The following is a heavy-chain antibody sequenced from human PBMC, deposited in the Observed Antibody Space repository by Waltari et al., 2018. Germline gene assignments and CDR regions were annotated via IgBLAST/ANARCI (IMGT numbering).Heavy chain of an antibody. CDR1: GFTFSSYS. Sequence: EVQLVESGGGLVKPGGSLRLSCAASGFTFSSYSMNWVRTAPGKGLEWVSSISSSSSYIYYADSVKGRFTISRDNAKNSLYLQMNSLRAEDTAVYYCARDSAAGTLAFDYWGQGTLVTVSS. CDR2: ISSSSSYI. CDR3: ARDSAAGTLAFDY. D-gene: IGHD6-13*01. V-gene: IGHV3-21*01. J-gene: IGHJ4*02.